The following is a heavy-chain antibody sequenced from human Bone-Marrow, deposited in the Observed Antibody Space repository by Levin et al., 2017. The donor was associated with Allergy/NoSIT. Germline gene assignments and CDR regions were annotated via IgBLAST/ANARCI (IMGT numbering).Heavy chain of an antibody. Sequence: GGSLRLSCAASGFTFRSYAMTWVRQAPGKGLEWVSGIDTRGRSTYYADSVKGRFTISRDNSKNTLYLQMNGLRGDDTAVYYCAKARVDSGGNSYHYYGLDVWGQGTTVTVSS. V-gene: IGHV3-23*01. CDR1: GFTFRSYA. CDR3: AKARVDSGGNSYHYYGLDV. D-gene: IGHD4-23*01. J-gene: IGHJ6*02. CDR2: IDTRGRST.